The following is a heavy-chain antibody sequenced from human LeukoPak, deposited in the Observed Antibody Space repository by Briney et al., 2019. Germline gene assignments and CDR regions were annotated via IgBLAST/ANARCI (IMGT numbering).Heavy chain of an antibody. V-gene: IGHV3-30*18. Sequence: GGSLRLSCAASGFTFSSYGVHWVRQAPGKGLEWVAVISYDGSNKYYADSVKGRFTVSRDNSKNTLYLQMNSLRAEDTAVYYCAKDLGGARFYYYYGMDVWGQGTTVTVSS. CDR1: GFTFSSYG. J-gene: IGHJ6*02. D-gene: IGHD1-26*01. CDR2: ISYDGSNK. CDR3: AKDLGGARFYYYYGMDV.